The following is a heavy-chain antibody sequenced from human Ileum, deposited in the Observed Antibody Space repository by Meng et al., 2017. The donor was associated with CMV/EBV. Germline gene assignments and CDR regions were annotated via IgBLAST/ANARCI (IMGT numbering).Heavy chain of an antibody. CDR3: ARVHYYDGSGYDYDF. V-gene: IGHV1-2*02. Sequence: ASVKVSCKASGFAFTSFYMHWVRQATGQGLEWMGWINNNSGDTDYAQKSRGRVTMTRDTSISTAYMELSRRRSDDTAVYYCARVHYYDGSGYDYDFWGQGTLVTVSS. J-gene: IGHJ4*02. CDR1: GFAFTSFY. CDR2: INNNSGDT. D-gene: IGHD3-22*01.